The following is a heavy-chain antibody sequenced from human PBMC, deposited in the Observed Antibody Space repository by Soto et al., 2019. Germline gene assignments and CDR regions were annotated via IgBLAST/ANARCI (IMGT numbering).Heavy chain of an antibody. CDR1: GYTFTSYG. D-gene: IGHD3-10*01. V-gene: IGHV1-18*01. CDR2: ISAYNGNT. Sequence: QVQLVQSGAEVKKPGASVKVSCKASGYTFTSYGISWVRQAPGQGLEWMGWISAYNGNTNYAQKLQGRVTMTTDTSTSTAYMELRSLRSDDTAMYYCARYITMVRGVMWGYFDYWGQGTLVTVSS. J-gene: IGHJ4*02. CDR3: ARYITMVRGVMWGYFDY.